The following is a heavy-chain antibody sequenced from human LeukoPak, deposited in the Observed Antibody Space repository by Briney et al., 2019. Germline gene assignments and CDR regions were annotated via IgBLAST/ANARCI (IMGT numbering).Heavy chain of an antibody. V-gene: IGHV1-69*04. J-gene: IGHJ6*02. CDR3: ARRVWFGESFGMDV. CDR2: IIPILGIA. CDR1: GGTFSSYA. D-gene: IGHD3-10*01. Sequence: ASVKVSCKASGGTFSSYAISWVRQALGQGLEWMGRIIPILGIANYAQKFQGRVTMTRNTSISTAYMELSSLRSEDTAVYYCARRVWFGESFGMDVWGQGTTVTVSS.